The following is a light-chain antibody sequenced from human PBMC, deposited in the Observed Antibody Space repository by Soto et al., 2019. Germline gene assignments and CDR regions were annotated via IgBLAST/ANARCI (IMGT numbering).Light chain of an antibody. J-gene: IGLJ1*01. Sequence: QSVLTHPPSVFAAPGQRLTISCTGSSSNIGAGYDVHWYQQLPGTAPKLLIYGNSNRPSGVPDRFSGSKSGTSASLAITGLQAEDEAYYYCQSYDSSLSGFYVFGTGTKVTV. CDR1: SSNIGAGYD. V-gene: IGLV1-40*01. CDR2: GNS. CDR3: QSYDSSLSGFYV.